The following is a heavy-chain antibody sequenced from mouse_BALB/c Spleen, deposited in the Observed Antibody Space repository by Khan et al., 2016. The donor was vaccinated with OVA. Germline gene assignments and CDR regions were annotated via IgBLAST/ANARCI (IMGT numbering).Heavy chain of an antibody. Sequence: VQLQQSGAELVKPGASVKLSCTTSGFTIKDTYIHWVKQRPEQGLVWIGRIDPANGYTKFDPWFRGKATITTDTSSNTAYLQLSSLTSEDTAVYYCARITYYDVSYWGQGTLVTVSS. CDR3: ARITYYDVSY. V-gene: IGHV14-3*02. J-gene: IGHJ3*01. CDR1: GFTIKDTY. CDR2: IDPANGYT. D-gene: IGHD2-4*01.